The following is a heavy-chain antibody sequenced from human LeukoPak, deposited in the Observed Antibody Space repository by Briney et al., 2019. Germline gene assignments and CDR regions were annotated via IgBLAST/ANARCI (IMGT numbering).Heavy chain of an antibody. Sequence: GGSLRLSCAASGFTFSSYSMNWVRQAPGKGLEWVSYISSSSSTIYYADSVKGRFTISRDNAKNSLYLQMNSLRAEDTAVYYCARDRLLGETVTRNWFDPWGQGTLVTVSS. CDR2: ISSSSSTI. D-gene: IGHD4-17*01. CDR1: GFTFSSYS. CDR3: ARDRLLGETVTRNWFDP. V-gene: IGHV3-48*01. J-gene: IGHJ5*02.